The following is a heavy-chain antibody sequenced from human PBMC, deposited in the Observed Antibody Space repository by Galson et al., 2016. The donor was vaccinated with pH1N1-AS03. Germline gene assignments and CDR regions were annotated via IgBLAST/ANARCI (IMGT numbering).Heavy chain of an antibody. CDR1: GYTFTNYA. CDR2: INADNTDT. CDR3: ARTNYYHSSGDY. D-gene: IGHD3-22*01. J-gene: IGHJ4*02. Sequence: SVKVSCKASGYTFTNYAVHWVRQAPGQRLEWMGWINADNTDTKYSQKFQDRVTITRDTFATTAYMELSSLRSEGTAVYYCARTNYYHSSGDYWGQGTLVNVSS. V-gene: IGHV1-3*01.